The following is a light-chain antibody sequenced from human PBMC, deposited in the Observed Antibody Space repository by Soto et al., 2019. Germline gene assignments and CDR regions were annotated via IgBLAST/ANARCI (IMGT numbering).Light chain of an antibody. V-gene: IGKV1-9*01. CDR1: QDMNTY. CDR3: QQRKSYPIT. Sequence: DIQLTQSPSFLSASVADRVTITCRASQDMNTYLAWYQQKPGKAPKLLIFAASTLQNGVPSRFSGSASGREFTVTITSLQPEDFATYYCQQRKSYPITFGQGTRLEIK. J-gene: IGKJ5*01. CDR2: AAS.